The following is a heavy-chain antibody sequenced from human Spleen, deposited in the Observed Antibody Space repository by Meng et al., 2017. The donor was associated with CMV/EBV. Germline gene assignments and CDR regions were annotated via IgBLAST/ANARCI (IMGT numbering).Heavy chain of an antibody. D-gene: IGHD2-2*01. CDR3: ARDGGGIIVPAADDY. CDR2: ISSSSTYI. CDR1: GFTFSGYA. V-gene: IGHV3-21*01. Sequence: GESLKISCAASGFTFSGYAMSWVRQAPGKGLEWVSSISSSSTYIYYADSVKGRFTISRDNAKNSLYLQMNSLRAEDTAVYYCARDGGGIIVPAADDYWGQGTLDTVSS. J-gene: IGHJ4*02.